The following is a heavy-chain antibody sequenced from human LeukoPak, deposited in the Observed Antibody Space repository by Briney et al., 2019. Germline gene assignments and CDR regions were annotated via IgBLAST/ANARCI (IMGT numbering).Heavy chain of an antibody. CDR1: GGSISSYY. V-gene: IGHV4-59*01. J-gene: IGHJ6*03. D-gene: IGHD4-17*01. Sequence: SETLSLTCTVSGGSISSYYWGWVRQPPGKGLEWVGYIYYSGSTNYNPSLKSRVTISVATSKTQFSLKLSSVTAAATAVYYCARDRDYGDYYYYMDVWGKGTTVTVSS. CDR3: ARDRDYGDYYYYMDV. CDR2: IYYSGST.